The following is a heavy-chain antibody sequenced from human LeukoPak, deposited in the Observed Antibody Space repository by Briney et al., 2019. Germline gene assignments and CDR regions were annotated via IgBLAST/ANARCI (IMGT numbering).Heavy chain of an antibody. CDR3: ARGNWGYSYGYSDY. V-gene: IGHV3-21*01. CDR2: ISSSSSYI. Sequence: TGGSLRLSCAASGFTFSSYSMNWVRQAPGKGLEWVSSISSSSSYIYYADSVKGRFTISRDNAKNSLYLQMNSLRAEDTAVYYCARGNWGYSYGYSDYWGQGTLVTVSS. J-gene: IGHJ4*02. D-gene: IGHD5-18*01. CDR1: GFTFSSYS.